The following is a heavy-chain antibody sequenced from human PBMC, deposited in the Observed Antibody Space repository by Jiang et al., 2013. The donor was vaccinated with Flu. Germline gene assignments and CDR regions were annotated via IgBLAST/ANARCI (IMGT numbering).Heavy chain of an antibody. V-gene: IGHV1-46*03. D-gene: IGHD3-22*01. CDR2: INPSGGST. CDR1: GYTFTSYY. Sequence: GAEVKKPGASVKVSCKASGYTFTSYYMHWVRQAPGQGLEWMGIINPSGGSTSYAQKFQGRVTMTRDTSTSTVYMELSSLRSEDTAVYYCARHTYYYDSSGYDDDAFDIWGQGTMVTVSS. CDR3: ARHTYYYDSSGYDDDAFDI. J-gene: IGHJ3*02.